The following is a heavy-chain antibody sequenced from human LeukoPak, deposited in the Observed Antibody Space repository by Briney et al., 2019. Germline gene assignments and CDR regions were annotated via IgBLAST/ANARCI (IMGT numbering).Heavy chain of an antibody. D-gene: IGHD3-3*01. CDR1: GYTFTTYY. CDR2: SYPDAGTT. Sequence: GASVKVSCKASGYTFTTYYIHWMRQTPGQGFEWMGVSYPDAGTTDHGPRFRDRFVMTADTATSTVYMELRSLTSKETGVYYCVRESVGGTFDYWGQGALITVSA. V-gene: IGHV1-46*01. J-gene: IGHJ4*02. CDR3: VRESVGGTFDY.